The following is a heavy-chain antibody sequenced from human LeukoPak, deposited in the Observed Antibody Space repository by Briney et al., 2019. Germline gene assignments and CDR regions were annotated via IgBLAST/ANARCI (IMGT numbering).Heavy chain of an antibody. J-gene: IGHJ5*02. Sequence: SVKVSCKASGGTFSSYAISWVRQAPGQGLEWMGGIIPIFGTANYAQKFQGRVTITADESTSTAYMELSSLRSEDTAVYYCARDRYCSSTSCKSHPMGYWFDPWGQGTLVTVSS. CDR1: GGTFSSYA. V-gene: IGHV1-69*13. CDR2: IIPIFGTA. CDR3: ARDRYCSSTSCKSHPMGYWFDP. D-gene: IGHD2-2*01.